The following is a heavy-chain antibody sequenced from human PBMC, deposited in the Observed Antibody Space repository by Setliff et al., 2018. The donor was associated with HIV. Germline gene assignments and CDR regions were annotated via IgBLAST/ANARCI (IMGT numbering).Heavy chain of an antibody. CDR3: ARSMSGWSVDY. CDR1: GFTFSSYS. Sequence: LRLSCAASGFTFSSYSMNWVRQAPGKGLEWVANINQNGGSRNYVDSGKGRFTISRDNTKNSLYLQMNSLRAEDTAMYYCARSMSGWSVDYWGQGIQVTVSS. J-gene: IGHJ4*02. D-gene: IGHD6-19*01. CDR2: INQNGGSR. V-gene: IGHV3-7*03.